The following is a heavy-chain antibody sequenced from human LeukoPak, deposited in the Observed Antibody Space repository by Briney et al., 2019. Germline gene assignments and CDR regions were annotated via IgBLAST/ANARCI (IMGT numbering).Heavy chain of an antibody. CDR1: GLTFSSYS. V-gene: IGHV3-23*01. CDR2: ISASGGTT. D-gene: IGHD3-10*01. J-gene: IGHJ4*02. CDR3: AYGSGSYYNVPTPFDY. Sequence: DPGGSLRLSCAASGLTFSSYSMTWVRQAPGKGLEWVSFISASGGTTSYADFVKGRFTISRDNSQNTLYLQMDSLRAEDTAVYYCAYGSGSYYNVPTPFDYWGQGTLVTVSS.